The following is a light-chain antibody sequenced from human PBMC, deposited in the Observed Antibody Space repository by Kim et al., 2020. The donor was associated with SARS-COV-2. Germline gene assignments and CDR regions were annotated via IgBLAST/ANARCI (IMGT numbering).Light chain of an antibody. CDR1: QSLSYSSRNKDA. Sequence: DIAVSQSPDSLAVSLGERATIHCKSSQSLSYSSRNKDALAWYQQKPGQPPKLLIYWASTREAGVPDRFIGSGSGTDFTLTISSLQAEDVAVYYCQQYHSPPQWVFGQGTKVDIK. V-gene: IGKV4-1*01. CDR2: WAS. CDR3: QQYHSPPQWV. J-gene: IGKJ1*01.